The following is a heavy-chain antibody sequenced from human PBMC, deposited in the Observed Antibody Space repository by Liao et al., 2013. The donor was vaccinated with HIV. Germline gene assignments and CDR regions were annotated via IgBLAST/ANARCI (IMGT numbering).Heavy chain of an antibody. Sequence: QVQLQESGPGLVKPSQTLSLTCTVSGASMSSGSYYWSWVRQPAGKGLEWIGYITGSGSTSYNPSLQSRVRISFDTANNQFSLEMTSVTAADAAVYYCARGGSTVTGYWGSRSGSYFDFWGQGILVT. J-gene: IGHJ4*02. V-gene: IGHV4-61*02. D-gene: IGHD3-9*01. CDR2: ITGSGST. CDR1: GASMSSGSYY. CDR3: ARGGSTVTGYWGSRSGSYFDF.